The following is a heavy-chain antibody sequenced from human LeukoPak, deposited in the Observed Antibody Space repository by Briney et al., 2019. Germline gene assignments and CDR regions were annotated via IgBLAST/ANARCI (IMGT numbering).Heavy chain of an antibody. CDR3: ARSSGTGTFSY. V-gene: IGHV4-39*02. J-gene: IGHJ4*02. D-gene: IGHD6-25*01. CDR1: GDSISRSTYY. CDR2: VYYGRSP. Sequence: SSETLSLTCTVSGDSISRSTYYWAWIRQPPGKGLEWIGSVYYGRSPYFNPSLESRATISVDTSKNHFSLKMSSVTAADTAVYYCARSSGTGTFSYWGQGTLVTVSS.